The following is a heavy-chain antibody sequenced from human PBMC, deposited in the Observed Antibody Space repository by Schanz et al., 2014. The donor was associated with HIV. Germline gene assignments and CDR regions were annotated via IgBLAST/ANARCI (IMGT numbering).Heavy chain of an antibody. CDR2: ISFDGSNK. CDR3: AKEWYYGSGSMDYGLDV. D-gene: IGHD3-10*01. Sequence: QVQLVESGGGVVQPGRSLRLSCAASGFTFSSFGMHWVRQAPGKGLEWVAVISFDGSNKYYADSVKGRFTISRDNSKNTLYLQMNSLRAEDTAVYYCAKEWYYGSGSMDYGLDVWGQGTTVTVSS. V-gene: IGHV3-30*18. CDR1: GFTFSSFG. J-gene: IGHJ6*02.